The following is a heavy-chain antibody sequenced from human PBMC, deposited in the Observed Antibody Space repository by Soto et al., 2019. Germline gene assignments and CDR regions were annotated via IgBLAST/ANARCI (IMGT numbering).Heavy chain of an antibody. CDR3: AKTRGAMIYAISVYGMDV. J-gene: IGHJ6*02. D-gene: IGHD2-8*01. CDR1: GFTFSSFA. V-gene: IGHV3-23*01. CDR2: ISGSADST. Sequence: EVQLLESGGGFVQPGGSLRLSCEASGFTFSSFALNWVRQAPGKGLEWVSIISGSADSTFYADSVKGRFTISRDNSKNMLYLQINSLRAEDTAVYYCAKTRGAMIYAISVYGMDVWGQGTTVTVSS.